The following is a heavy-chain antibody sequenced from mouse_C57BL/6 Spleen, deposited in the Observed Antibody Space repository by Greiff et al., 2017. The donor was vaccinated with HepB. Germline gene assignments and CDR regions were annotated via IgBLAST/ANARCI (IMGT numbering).Heavy chain of an antibody. CDR1: GFTFSSYA. Sequence: EVMLVESGEGLVKPGGSLKLSCAASGFTFSSYAMSWVRQTPEKRLEWVAYISSGGDYIYYADTVKGRFTISRDNARNTLYLQMSSLKSEDTAMYYCTRVYYDYDRRFFDYWGQGTTLTGSS. V-gene: IGHV5-9-1*02. CDR3: TRVYYDYDRRFFDY. J-gene: IGHJ2*01. D-gene: IGHD2-4*01. CDR2: ISSGGDYI.